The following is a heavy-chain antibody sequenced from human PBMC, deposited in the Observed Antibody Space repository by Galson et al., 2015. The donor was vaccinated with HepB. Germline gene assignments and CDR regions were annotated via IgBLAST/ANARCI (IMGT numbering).Heavy chain of an antibody. J-gene: IGHJ4*02. CDR2: ISYDGSNK. D-gene: IGHD2-2*01. CDR1: GFTFSSYA. Sequence: SLRLSCAASGFTFSSYAMHWVRQAPGKGLEWVAVISYDGSNKYYADSVKGRFTISRDNSKNTLYLQMNSLRAEDTAVYYCARVTGSIDYWAREPWSPSPQ. V-gene: IGHV3-30-3*01. CDR3: ARVTGSIDY.